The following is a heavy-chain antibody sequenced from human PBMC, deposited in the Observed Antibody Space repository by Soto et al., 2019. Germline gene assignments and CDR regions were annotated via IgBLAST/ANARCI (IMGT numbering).Heavy chain of an antibody. Sequence: EVQLVESGGGLVQPGGSLRLSCAASGFTVSSNYMSWVRQAPGKGLEWVSVIYSGGSTYYADSVKGRFTISRDNSKNTLYLQMNSLRAEDTAVYYCARDMAMVRGVDAFDIWAKGQWSPSLQ. J-gene: IGHJ3*02. CDR2: IYSGGST. V-gene: IGHV3-66*01. CDR3: ARDMAMVRGVDAFDI. D-gene: IGHD3-10*01. CDR1: GFTVSSNY.